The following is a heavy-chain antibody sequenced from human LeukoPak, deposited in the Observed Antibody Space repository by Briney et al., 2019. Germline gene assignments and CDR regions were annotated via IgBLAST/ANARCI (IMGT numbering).Heavy chain of an antibody. CDR3: AKLVGATIFDY. Sequence: GGSLRLSCAVSGFTFSSYAMSWVRQAPGKGLEWVSTLSGSGITTYYADSVTGRFTISRDNSKNTLYLQMNSLRAEDTAVYYCAKLVGATIFDYWGQGTLVTVSS. CDR1: GFTFSSYA. D-gene: IGHD1-26*01. V-gene: IGHV3-23*01. J-gene: IGHJ4*02. CDR2: LSGSGITT.